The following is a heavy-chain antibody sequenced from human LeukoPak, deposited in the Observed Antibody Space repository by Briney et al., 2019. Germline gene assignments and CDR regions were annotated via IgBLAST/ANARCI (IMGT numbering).Heavy chain of an antibody. Sequence: GGPLRLSCAASGFTFSSYAMSWVRQAPGKGLEWVSAISGSGGSTYYADSVKGRFTISRDNSKNTLYLQMNSLRAEDTAVYYCAKGIDYGDYVLAYWGQGTLVTVSS. D-gene: IGHD4-17*01. CDR1: GFTFSSYA. V-gene: IGHV3-23*01. CDR3: AKGIDYGDYVLAY. J-gene: IGHJ4*02. CDR2: ISGSGGST.